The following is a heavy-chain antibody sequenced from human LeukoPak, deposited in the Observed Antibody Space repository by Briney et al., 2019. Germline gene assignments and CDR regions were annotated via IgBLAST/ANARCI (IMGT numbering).Heavy chain of an antibody. CDR3: ASQFGGVIAPFDY. CDR2: IYYSGST. V-gene: IGHV4-59*08. J-gene: IGHJ4*02. CDR1: GGSISSYY. D-gene: IGHD3-16*02. Sequence: SETLSLTCTVSGGSISSYYWSWTRQPPGKGLEWIGYIYYSGSTNYNPSLKSRVTISVDTSKNQFSLKLSSVTAADTAVYYCASQFGGVIAPFDYWGQGTLVTVSS.